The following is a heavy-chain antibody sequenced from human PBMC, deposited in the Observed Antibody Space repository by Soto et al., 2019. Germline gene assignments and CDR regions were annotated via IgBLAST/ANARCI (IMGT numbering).Heavy chain of an antibody. Sequence: EVQLVESGGGLVKPGGSLRLSCAASGFTFSSYSMNWVRQAPGKGLEWVSSISSSSSYKYYADSVKGRFTISRDNAKNSLYLQMNSLRAEDTAVDYCARDTYYYGSGSYGPWGQGTLVTVSS. CDR3: ARDTYYYGSGSYGP. D-gene: IGHD3-10*01. CDR1: GFTFSSYS. V-gene: IGHV3-21*01. J-gene: IGHJ4*02. CDR2: ISSSSSYK.